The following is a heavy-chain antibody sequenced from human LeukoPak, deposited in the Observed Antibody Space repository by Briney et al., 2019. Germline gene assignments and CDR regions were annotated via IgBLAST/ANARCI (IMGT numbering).Heavy chain of an antibody. V-gene: IGHV3-20*04. CDR2: INWNGDST. CDR3: ARALSNYVDYYFYYYMDV. D-gene: IGHD4-11*01. J-gene: IGHJ6*03. CDR1: GFTFDDYG. Sequence: PGGSLRLSCAASGFTFDDYGMRWVRQAPGKGLEWVSGINWNGDSTGYVDSVKGRFTISRDNAKNSLYLQMNSLRAEDTALYYCARALSNYVDYYFYYYMDVWGKGTTVTVSS.